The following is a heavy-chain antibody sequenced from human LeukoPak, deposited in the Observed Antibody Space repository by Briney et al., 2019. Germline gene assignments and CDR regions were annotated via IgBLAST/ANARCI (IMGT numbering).Heavy chain of an antibody. Sequence: PSETLSLTCTVSGGSISSSSYSWGWIRQPPGKGLEWIGSIYYSGSTYYNPSLKSRVTISVDTSKNQFSLKLSSVTAADTAVYYCARSYSSSSVAFDYWGQGTLATVSS. CDR2: IYYSGST. CDR3: ARSYSSSSVAFDY. J-gene: IGHJ4*02. D-gene: IGHD6-6*01. V-gene: IGHV4-39*01. CDR1: GGSISSSSYS.